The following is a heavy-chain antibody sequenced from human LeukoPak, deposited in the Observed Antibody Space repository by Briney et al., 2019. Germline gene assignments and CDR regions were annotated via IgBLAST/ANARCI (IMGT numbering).Heavy chain of an antibody. CDR2: ISSRSSTI. D-gene: IGHD3-3*01. Sequence: PGGCLRLSCAASGFSFNTSTMNWVRQAPGKGLEWFSYISSRSSTIYYADSVKGRFTISRDNAKNSLYLQMNDLRTEDTAVYFCARVVSGWFDHWGQGTLVTVSS. V-gene: IGHV3-48*01. J-gene: IGHJ5*02. CDR3: ARVVSGWFDH. CDR1: GFSFNTST.